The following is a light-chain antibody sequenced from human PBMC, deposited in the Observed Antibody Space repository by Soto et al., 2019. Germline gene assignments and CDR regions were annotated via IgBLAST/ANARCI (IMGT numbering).Light chain of an antibody. Sequence: LTQPQSVSESPGKTVTISCTRSSGSIANNYVQWYQHRPGSAPTTVIYEDDHRPSGVPDRFSGSIDSSSNSASLTISGLKTEDEADYYCQSYDNDNPVVFGGGTKLTVL. CDR1: SGSIANNY. CDR3: QSYDNDNPVV. CDR2: EDD. V-gene: IGLV6-57*04. J-gene: IGLJ3*02.